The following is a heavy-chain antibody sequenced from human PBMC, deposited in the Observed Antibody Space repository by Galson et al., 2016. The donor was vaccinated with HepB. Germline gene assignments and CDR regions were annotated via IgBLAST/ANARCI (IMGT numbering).Heavy chain of an antibody. CDR2: IFTDGSGT. V-gene: IGHV3-74*01. Sequence: SLRLSCAASAFTFSAYLMHWVRQAPGKGLVWISRIFTDGSGTLYADSVKGRFTISRDNAKNTLFLQMNSLRADDTAVYYCGRGSKYGFDMWGQGTMVTVSS. CDR1: AFTFSAYL. CDR3: GRGSKYGFDM. J-gene: IGHJ3*02.